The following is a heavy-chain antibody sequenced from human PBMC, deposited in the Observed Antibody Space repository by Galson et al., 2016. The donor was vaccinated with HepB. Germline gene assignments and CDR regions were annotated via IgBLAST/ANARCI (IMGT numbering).Heavy chain of an antibody. CDR3: ARLYLGYDSSGYYTR. Sequence: SETLSLTCTVSGGSISGFHWSWIRQPPGKGLEWIGYINYSGSTKYNPSLKSRVTISVDTSKNQFSLKLSSVTAADTAIYYCARLYLGYDSSGYYTRWGQGTLVTVSS. CDR1: GGSISGFH. D-gene: IGHD3-22*01. CDR2: INYSGST. V-gene: IGHV4-59*08. J-gene: IGHJ4*02.